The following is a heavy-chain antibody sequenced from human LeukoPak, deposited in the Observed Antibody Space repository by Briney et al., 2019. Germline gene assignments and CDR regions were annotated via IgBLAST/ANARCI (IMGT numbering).Heavy chain of an antibody. D-gene: IGHD3-10*01. V-gene: IGHV1-2*02. CDR2: INPNSGDT. CDR1: GYTFTSYY. J-gene: IGHJ6*03. Sequence: ASVKVSCKASGYTFTSYYMHWVRQAPGQGLEWMGIINPNSGDTNYAQKFQGEVTMTRDTSISTAYMELSRLRSDDTAVYYCARGVTGIYYYYYMDVWGKGTTVTVSS. CDR3: ARGVTGIYYYYYMDV.